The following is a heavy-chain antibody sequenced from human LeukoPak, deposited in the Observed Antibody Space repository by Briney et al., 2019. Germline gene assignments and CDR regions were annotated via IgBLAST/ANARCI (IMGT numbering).Heavy chain of an antibody. CDR3: AIYDSRGDLDY. D-gene: IGHD3-22*01. J-gene: IGHJ4*01. CDR1: GFIFRDYG. V-gene: IGHV3-30*02. Sequence: GGSLPLSCAASGFIFRDYGMHWVRQAPGKGLEWVAFIRNDESDRDHADSVKGRFTISRDNSKNTLYLQMNSLRPEDTGVYYCAIYDSRGDLDYWGHGTQVTVSA. CDR2: IRNDESDR.